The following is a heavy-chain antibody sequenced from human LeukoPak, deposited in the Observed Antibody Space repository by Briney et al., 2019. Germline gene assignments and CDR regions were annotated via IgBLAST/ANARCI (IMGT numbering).Heavy chain of an antibody. Sequence: KVSCKASGYTFTSYWIGWVRQMPGKGLEWMGIIYPGDSDTRYSPSFQGQVTISADKSISTAYLQWSSLKASDTAMYYCARSNGYCSSTSCYTSDYWGQGTLVTVSS. J-gene: IGHJ4*02. V-gene: IGHV5-51*01. CDR1: GYTFTSYW. CDR2: IYPGDSDT. D-gene: IGHD2-2*02. CDR3: ARSNGYCSSTSCYTSDY.